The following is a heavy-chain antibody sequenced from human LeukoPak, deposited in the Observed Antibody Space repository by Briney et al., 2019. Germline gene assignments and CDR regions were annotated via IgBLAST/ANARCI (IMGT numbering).Heavy chain of an antibody. Sequence: ASVKVSCKASGGTFSSYAISWVRQAPGQGLEWMGGIIPIFGIANYAQKFQGRVTITADESTSTAYMELSSLRSEDTAVYYCARERAMHDSSGYYLYFDYWGQGTLVTVSS. V-gene: IGHV1-69*13. J-gene: IGHJ4*02. CDR1: GGTFSSYA. CDR3: ARERAMHDSSGYYLYFDY. CDR2: IIPIFGIA. D-gene: IGHD3-22*01.